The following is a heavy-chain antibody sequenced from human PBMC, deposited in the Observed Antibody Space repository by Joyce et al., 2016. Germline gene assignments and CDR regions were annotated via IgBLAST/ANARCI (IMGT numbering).Heavy chain of an antibody. CDR2: IFYTGST. CDR3: ARVGSSWSFGY. V-gene: IGHV4-59*01. D-gene: IGHD6-13*01. J-gene: IGHJ4*02. Sequence: QVRLQESGPGLVKPSETLSLTCTVSGDSIGTYYWNWIRQPPGKGLEWIGYIFYTGSTNDNPTLKSRVTMSVDMSKNQFSLNLNSVTAADTAVYYCARVGSSWSFGYWGQGTLVTVSS. CDR1: GDSIGTYY.